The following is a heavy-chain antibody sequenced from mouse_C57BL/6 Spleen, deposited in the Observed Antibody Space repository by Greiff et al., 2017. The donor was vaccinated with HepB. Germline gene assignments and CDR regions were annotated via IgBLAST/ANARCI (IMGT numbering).Heavy chain of an antibody. CDR1: GYTFTDYY. J-gene: IGHJ2*01. D-gene: IGHD2-10*02. Sequence: VQLQQSGPVLVKPGASVKMSCKASGYTFTDYYMNWVKQSHGKSLEWIGVINPYNGGTSYNQKFKGKATLTVDKSSSTAYMELNSLTSEDSAVYYCARSEGYGNYVDYWGQGTTLTVSS. CDR3: ARSEGYGNYVDY. V-gene: IGHV1-19*01. CDR2: INPYNGGT.